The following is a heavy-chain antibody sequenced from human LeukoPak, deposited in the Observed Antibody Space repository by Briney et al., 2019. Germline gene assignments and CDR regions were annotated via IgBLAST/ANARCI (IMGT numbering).Heavy chain of an antibody. V-gene: IGHV4-34*01. Sequence: SETLSLTCAVYGGSFSGYYCSWIRQPPGKGLEWIGEINHSGSTNYNPSLKSRVTISVDTSKNQFSLKLSSVTAADTAVYYCARVGYGDDGDAFDIWGQGTMVTVSS. D-gene: IGHD4-17*01. CDR3: ARVGYGDDGDAFDI. CDR1: GGSFSGYY. J-gene: IGHJ3*02. CDR2: INHSGST.